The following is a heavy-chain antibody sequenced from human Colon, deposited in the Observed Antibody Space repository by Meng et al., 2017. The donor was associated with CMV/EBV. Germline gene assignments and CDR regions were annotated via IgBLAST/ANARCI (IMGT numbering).Heavy chain of an antibody. D-gene: IGHD2-2*03. CDR2: IYGGGST. V-gene: IGHV3-53*01. CDR3: AKGVGYCSSTSCSIFDY. Sequence: GESLKISCAASGFTVSSDYMSWVRQAPGKGLEWVSVIYGGGSTYYADSVKGRFTISRDNSKNTLYLQMNSLRAEDTAVYYCAKGVGYCSSTSCSIFDYWGQGTLVTVSS. CDR1: GFTVSSDY. J-gene: IGHJ4*02.